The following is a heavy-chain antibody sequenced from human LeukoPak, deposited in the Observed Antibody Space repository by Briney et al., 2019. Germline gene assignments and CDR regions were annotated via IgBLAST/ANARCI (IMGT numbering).Heavy chain of an antibody. Sequence: PGGSLRLSCAASGFTLSTYSMNWVRQAPGKGLEWVPSISSSTSYMYYADSVKGRFTISRDNAKNSLYLQMNSLRAEDTAVYYCARGGVGLVIIPGWEYDYYGLDVWGQGTTVTVSS. CDR2: ISSSTSYM. CDR3: ARGGVGLVIIPGWEYDYYGLDV. D-gene: IGHD3/OR15-3a*01. J-gene: IGHJ6*02. CDR1: GFTLSTYS. V-gene: IGHV3-21*01.